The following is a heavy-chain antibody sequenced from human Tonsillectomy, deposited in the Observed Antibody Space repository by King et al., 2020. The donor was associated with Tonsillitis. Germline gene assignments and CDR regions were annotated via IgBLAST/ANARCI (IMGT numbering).Heavy chain of an antibody. V-gene: IGHV4-39*01. CDR1: GDSINNNNYY. CDR2: IYYSGIA. Sequence: QLQESGPGLVNPSKTLSLTCTVSGDSINNNNYYWGWIRQTPGKGLQWIASIYYSGIAYYNPSLRSRVTISVDTSKNQFSLKLNSVAAADTSIYYCASLNVSQYYGMDVWGQGTTVPVSS. CDR3: ASLNVSQYYGMDV. D-gene: IGHD4-11*01. J-gene: IGHJ6*02.